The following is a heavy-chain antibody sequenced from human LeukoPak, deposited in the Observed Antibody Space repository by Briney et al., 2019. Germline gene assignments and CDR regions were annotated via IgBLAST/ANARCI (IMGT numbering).Heavy chain of an antibody. D-gene: IGHD5-18*01. J-gene: IGHJ4*02. Sequence: PGGSLRLSCAASVFTFSSYSMNWVRQAPGKGLEWVSSISSSSSYIYYADSVKGRFTISRDNAKNSLYLQMNSLRAEDTAVYYCASPAGYSYGFDYWGQGTLVTVSS. CDR2: ISSSSSYI. V-gene: IGHV3-21*01. CDR3: ASPAGYSYGFDY. CDR1: VFTFSSYS.